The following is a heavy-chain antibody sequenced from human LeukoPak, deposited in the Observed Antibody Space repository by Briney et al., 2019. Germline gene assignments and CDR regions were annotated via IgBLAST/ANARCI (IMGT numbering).Heavy chain of an antibody. Sequence: GESLRLSCAASGFTFSSYAMHWVRQAPGKGLEWVATVSYDGSNEYYADSVKGRFTISRDNSKNTLYLQMNTLRPEDTAVYYCASPARRITIFGVPFDYWGQGTLVTVSS. J-gene: IGHJ4*02. V-gene: IGHV3-30-3*01. CDR2: VSYDGSNE. D-gene: IGHD3-3*01. CDR3: ASPARRITIFGVPFDY. CDR1: GFTFSSYA.